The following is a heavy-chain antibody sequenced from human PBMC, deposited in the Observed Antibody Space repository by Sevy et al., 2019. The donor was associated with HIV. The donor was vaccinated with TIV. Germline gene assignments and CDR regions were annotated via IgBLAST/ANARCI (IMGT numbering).Heavy chain of an antibody. CDR2: IYPYDSDT. J-gene: IGHJ3*01. D-gene: IGHD2-21*01. CDR1: GYNFTSEW. V-gene: IGHV5-51*01. Sequence: GESLKISCKVSGYNFTSEWIAWVRQMTGEGLKAMGIIYPYDSDTRYSPSFQGQVTISADKSINTAYLQLSGLKASDAAPYYCARVDMASIRLEIAGFDFWGQGTMVTVSS. CDR3: ARVDMASIRLEIAGFDF.